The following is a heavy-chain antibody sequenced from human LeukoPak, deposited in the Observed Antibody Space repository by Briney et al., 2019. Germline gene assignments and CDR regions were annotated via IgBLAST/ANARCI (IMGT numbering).Heavy chain of an antibody. CDR3: ARHYNTREYIDY. V-gene: IGHV4-59*05. Sequence: PSETLSLTCTVSGGSISSYYWSWIRQPPGKGLEWIGSIYYSVSTYYNPSLKSRVTISVDTSKNQVSLKLSSVTAADTAVYYCARHYNTREYIDYWGQGTLVTVSS. D-gene: IGHD3-10*01. CDR1: GGSISSYY. J-gene: IGHJ4*02. CDR2: IYYSVST.